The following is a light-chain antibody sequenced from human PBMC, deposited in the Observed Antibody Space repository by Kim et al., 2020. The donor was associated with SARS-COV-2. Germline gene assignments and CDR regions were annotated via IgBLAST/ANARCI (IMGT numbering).Light chain of an antibody. Sequence: GQAGTISCTGTSSDVGGYNYVSWYQQHPGKAPKLMIYEVSERPSGVPDRFSGSKSDNTASLTISGRQAEDEADYYCCSYAGSYTWVFGGGTQLTVL. CDR2: EVS. CDR3: CSYAGSYTWV. V-gene: IGLV2-11*01. J-gene: IGLJ3*02. CDR1: SSDVGGYNY.